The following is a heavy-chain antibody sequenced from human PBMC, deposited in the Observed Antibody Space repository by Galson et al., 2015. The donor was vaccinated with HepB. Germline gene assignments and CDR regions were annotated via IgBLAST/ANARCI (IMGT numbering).Heavy chain of an antibody. CDR1: GFTFSRYA. J-gene: IGHJ4*02. D-gene: IGHD6-25*01. CDR3: ARDPGGEYFDY. V-gene: IGHV3-21*01. CDR2: ISSSSSYI. Sequence: SLRLSCAASGFTFSRYAIDWVRQATGKGLEWVACISSSSSYIYYADSVKGRFTISRDNAKNSLYLQMNSLRAEDTAVYYCARDPGGEYFDYWGQGTLVTVSS.